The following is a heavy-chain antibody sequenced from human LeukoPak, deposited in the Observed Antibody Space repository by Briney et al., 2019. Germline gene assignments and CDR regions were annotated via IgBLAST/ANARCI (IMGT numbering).Heavy chain of an antibody. V-gene: IGHV1-3*01. Sequence: ASVKVSCKASGYTFTGYYMHWVRQAPGQRLEWMGWINAGNGNTKYSQKFQGRVTITRDTSASTAYMELSSLRSEDTAVYYCARSTNNWNDEPPSKYWGQGTLVTVSS. D-gene: IGHD1-20*01. J-gene: IGHJ4*02. CDR2: INAGNGNT. CDR3: ARSTNNWNDEPPSKY. CDR1: GYTFTGYY.